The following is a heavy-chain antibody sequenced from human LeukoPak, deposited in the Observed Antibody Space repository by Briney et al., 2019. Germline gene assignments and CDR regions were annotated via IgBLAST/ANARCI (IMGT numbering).Heavy chain of an antibody. J-gene: IGHJ3*02. CDR2: ITPILGIV. CDR3: ARGHDILTDFAFDI. D-gene: IGHD3-9*01. V-gene: IGHV1-69*04. Sequence: ASVKVSCKASGGTFTSYAISWVRQAPGQGLEWMGRITPILGIVNYAQKFQGRVTITADKSTSTAYMELSSLRSEDTAVYYCARGHDILTDFAFDIWGQGTMVTVSS. CDR1: GGTFTSYA.